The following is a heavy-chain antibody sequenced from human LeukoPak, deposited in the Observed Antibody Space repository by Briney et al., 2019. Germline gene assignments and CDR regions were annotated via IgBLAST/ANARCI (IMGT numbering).Heavy chain of an antibody. V-gene: IGHV3-53*01. CDR2: IYSGGST. CDR1: GFTFSSYG. CDR3: ARRAGAYSHPYDY. D-gene: IGHD4/OR15-4a*01. J-gene: IGHJ4*02. Sequence: GGSLRLSCAASGFTFSSYGMHWVRQAPGKGLEWVSFIYSGGSTHYSDSVKGRFTISRDNSKNTLYLQMNSLRAEDTAVYYCARRAGAYSHPYDYWGQGTLVTVS.